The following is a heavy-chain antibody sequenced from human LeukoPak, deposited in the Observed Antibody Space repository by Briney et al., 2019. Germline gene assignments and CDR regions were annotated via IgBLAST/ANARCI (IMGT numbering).Heavy chain of an antibody. CDR3: ARSPRGFVVVPAATLEGYFQR. D-gene: IGHD2-2*01. Sequence: QPGGSLRLSCAASGFTFSSYSMNWARQAPGKGLEWVSYISSSSTIYYADSVKGRFTISRDNAKNSLYLQMNSLRAEDTAVYYCARSPRGFVVVPAATLEGYFQRWGQGTLVTVSS. CDR1: GFTFSSYS. CDR2: ISSSSTI. J-gene: IGHJ1*01. V-gene: IGHV3-48*04.